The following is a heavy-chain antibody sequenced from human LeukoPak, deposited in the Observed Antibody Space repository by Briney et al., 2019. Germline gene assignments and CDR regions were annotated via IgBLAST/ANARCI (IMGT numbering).Heavy chain of an antibody. D-gene: IGHD1-26*01. Sequence: GGSLRLSCATSGLTFTNAWMSWFRQAPGKGLEWVGRIKSKTDGGTSDYAAPVQGRFTVSRDDSKNTLYLQMNSLKIEDTAVYYCATDPGEWEPIWGQGTMVTVSS. V-gene: IGHV3-15*01. CDR3: ATDPGEWEPI. J-gene: IGHJ3*02. CDR1: GLTFTNAW. CDR2: IKSKTDGGTS.